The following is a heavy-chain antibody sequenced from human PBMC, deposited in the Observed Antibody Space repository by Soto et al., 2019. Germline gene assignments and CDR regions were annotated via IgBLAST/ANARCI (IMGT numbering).Heavy chain of an antibody. Sequence: PSETLSLTCTVSGGSISSSSYYWGWIRQPPWKGLEWIGSIYYSGSTYYNPSLKSRVTISVDTSKNQFSLKLSSVTAADTAVYYCARRKLIAAAGLYYYYGMDVWGQGXTVTVYS. D-gene: IGHD6-13*01. CDR2: IYYSGST. V-gene: IGHV4-39*01. J-gene: IGHJ6*02. CDR1: GGSISSSSYY. CDR3: ARRKLIAAAGLYYYYGMDV.